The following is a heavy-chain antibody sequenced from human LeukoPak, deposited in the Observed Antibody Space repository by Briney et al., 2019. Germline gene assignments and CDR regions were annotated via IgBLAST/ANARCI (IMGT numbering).Heavy chain of an antibody. Sequence: GGSLRLSCAASGFTFSGYSMSWVRQAPGKGLEWVSSISSSSSYIYYADSVKGRFTISRDNAKNSLYLQRNSLRAEDTALYYCGRGARSCGWSGRDWFDPWDQGTLVTVSS. CDR1: GFTFSGYS. J-gene: IGHJ5*02. CDR2: ISSSSSYI. V-gene: IGHV3-21*03. CDR3: GRGARSCGWSGRDWFDP. D-gene: IGHD6-19*01.